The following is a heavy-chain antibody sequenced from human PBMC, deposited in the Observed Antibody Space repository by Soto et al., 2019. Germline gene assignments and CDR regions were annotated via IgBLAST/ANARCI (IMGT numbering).Heavy chain of an antibody. CDR3: ARDIPPGAYSGYFDY. Sequence: GGSLRLSCAASGFTFSSYSMNWVRQAPGKGLEWVSSISSSSSYIYYADSVKGRFTISRDNAKNSLYLQMNSLRAEDTAVYYCARDIPPGAYSGYFDYWGQGTLVTVSS. CDR2: ISSSSSYI. J-gene: IGHJ4*02. D-gene: IGHD1-26*01. V-gene: IGHV3-21*01. CDR1: GFTFSSYS.